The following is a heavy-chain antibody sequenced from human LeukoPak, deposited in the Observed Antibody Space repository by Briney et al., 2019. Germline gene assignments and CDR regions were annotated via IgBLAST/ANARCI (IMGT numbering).Heavy chain of an antibody. CDR1: GFTFDDYA. CDR3: AREEMATTDFDY. J-gene: IGHJ4*02. D-gene: IGHD5-24*01. CDR2: INRDGSSA. Sequence: GSLRLSCAASGFTFDDYAMHWVRQAPGKGLVWVSRINRDGSSASYAGSVKGRFTISRDNAKNTLYLQMNSLRAEDTAVYYCAREEMATTDFDYWGQGTLVTVSS. V-gene: IGHV3-74*01.